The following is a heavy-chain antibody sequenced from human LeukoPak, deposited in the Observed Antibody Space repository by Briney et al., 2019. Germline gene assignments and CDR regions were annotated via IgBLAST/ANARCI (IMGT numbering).Heavy chain of an antibody. CDR2: LYPDDSDT. V-gene: IGHV5-51*01. CDR1: GYSFSNYW. CDR3: ANSSMIRGYAFNI. Sequence: GESLKISCQGSGYSFSNYWIGWVRQMPGKGLEWMGILYPDDSDTRYGPSFQGQVTISADESTSTAYLQWSSLKASDNAMYYRANSSMIRGYAFNIWGQGTMVTVSS. D-gene: IGHD3-10*01. J-gene: IGHJ3*02.